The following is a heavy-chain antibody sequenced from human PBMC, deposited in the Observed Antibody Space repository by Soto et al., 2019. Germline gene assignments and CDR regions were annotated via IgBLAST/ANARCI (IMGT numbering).Heavy chain of an antibody. J-gene: IGHJ4*02. D-gene: IGHD1-26*01. CDR1: GYTFTSYG. CDR2: ISAYNGNT. V-gene: IGHV1-18*01. CDR3: AIDKRGGSDAFDY. Sequence: QVQLVQSGAEVKKPGASVKVSCKASGYTFTSYGISWVRQAPGQGLEWMGWISAYNGNTNYAQKLQGRVTMTTDTSTNTAYMELRRLRSDDTDVYYCAIDKRGGSDAFDYGGQGTLVTVSS.